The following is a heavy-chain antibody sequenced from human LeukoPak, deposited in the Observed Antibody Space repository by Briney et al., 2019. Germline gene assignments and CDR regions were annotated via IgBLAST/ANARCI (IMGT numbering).Heavy chain of an antibody. CDR1: GFTFSSYS. Sequence: GGSLRLSCAASGFTFSSYSMNWVRQAPGKGLEWVSYISSSSSTIYYADTVKGRFTISRDNAKNSLYLQMNSLRAEDTAVYYCARAINYDYVWGSYPEIGYYYMDVWGKGTTVTVSS. D-gene: IGHD3-16*02. CDR2: ISSSSSTI. V-gene: IGHV3-48*04. CDR3: ARAINYDYVWGSYPEIGYYYMDV. J-gene: IGHJ6*03.